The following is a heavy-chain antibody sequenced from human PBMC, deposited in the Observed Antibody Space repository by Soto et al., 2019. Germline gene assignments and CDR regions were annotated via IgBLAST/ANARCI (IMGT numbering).Heavy chain of an antibody. J-gene: IGHJ4*02. D-gene: IGHD1-20*01. Sequence: PXGTLSLTCAVYGGSFSGYYWSWIRQPPGKGLEWIGEINHSGSTNYNPSLKSRVTISVDTSKNQFSLKLSSVTAADTAVYYCARGEVTGTPLWYWGQGTLVTVSS. CDR1: GGSFSGYY. V-gene: IGHV4-34*01. CDR3: ARGEVTGTPLWY. CDR2: INHSGST.